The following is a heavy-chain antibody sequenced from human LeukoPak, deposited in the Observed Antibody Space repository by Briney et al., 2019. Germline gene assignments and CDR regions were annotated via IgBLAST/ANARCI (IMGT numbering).Heavy chain of an antibody. CDR3: ARETYGDYGWYFDL. D-gene: IGHD4-17*01. CDR2: ISSSSSYI. V-gene: IGHV3-21*01. CDR1: GFTFSSYS. Sequence: PGRSLRLSCAASGFTFSSYSMNWVRQAPGKGLEWVSSISSSSSYIYYADSVKGRFTISRDNAKNSLYLQMNSLRAEDTAVYYCARETYGDYGWYFDLWGRGTLVTVSS. J-gene: IGHJ2*01.